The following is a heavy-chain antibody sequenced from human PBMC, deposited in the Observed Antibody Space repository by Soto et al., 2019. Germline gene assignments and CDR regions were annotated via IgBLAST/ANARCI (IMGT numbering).Heavy chain of an antibody. CDR2: IYPSVSS. J-gene: IGHJ4*02. CDR1: GDSISSSNW. V-gene: IGHV4-4*02. Sequence: SETLSLTCAVSGDSISSSNWWSWVRQPPGKGLEWIGSIYPSVSSYHNPSFETRVRLSIDTSKNQFTLNLTSVTAADTALYYCAREKVGTTFFDSWGQGIQVTVSS. D-gene: IGHD1-1*01. CDR3: AREKVGTTFFDS.